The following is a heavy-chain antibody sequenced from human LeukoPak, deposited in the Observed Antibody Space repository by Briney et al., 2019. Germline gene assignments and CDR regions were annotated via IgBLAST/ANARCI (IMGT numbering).Heavy chain of an antibody. V-gene: IGHV1-3*01. D-gene: IGHD3-22*01. CDR3: ARDRAGYDSSINWWFDP. CDR1: GYTFTSYA. J-gene: IGHJ5*02. Sequence: ASVKVSCKASGYTFTSYAMHWVRQAPGQRLEWMGWINAGNGNTKYSQKFQGRVTITRDTSASTAYMELSSLRSEDTAVYYCARDRAGYDSSINWWFDPWGQGTLVTVSS. CDR2: INAGNGNT.